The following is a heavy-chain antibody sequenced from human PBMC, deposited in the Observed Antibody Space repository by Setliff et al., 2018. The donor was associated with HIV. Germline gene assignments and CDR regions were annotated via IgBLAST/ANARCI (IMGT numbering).Heavy chain of an antibody. D-gene: IGHD3-16*01. Sequence: GGSLRLSCAASGFTFSSYSMNWVRQAPGKGLEWVSSISSSSSYIYYADSVKGRFTISRDNAKNSLYLQMNSLRAEDMAVYYCAKDLAANIYDFSALYYVPYPVGSWGQGTLVTVSS. J-gene: IGHJ5*02. CDR2: ISSSSSYI. CDR1: GFTFSSYS. V-gene: IGHV3-21*04. CDR3: AKDLAANIYDFSALYYVPYPVGS.